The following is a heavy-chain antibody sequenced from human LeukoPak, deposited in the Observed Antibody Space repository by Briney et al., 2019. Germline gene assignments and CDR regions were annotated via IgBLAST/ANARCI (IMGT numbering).Heavy chain of an antibody. J-gene: IGHJ4*02. Sequence: SQTLSLTCNVSGASISRGGLSWSWIRQHPGRGLEWIGNIHYSGRTYYNPSLKSRVTISLDTSKNQFSLRLSSVTAADTSVFYCARARYYGSGSYVFDHWGQGTLVTVSS. CDR2: IHYSGRT. D-gene: IGHD3-10*01. CDR1: GASISRGGLS. CDR3: ARARYYGSGSYVFDH. V-gene: IGHV4-30-4*08.